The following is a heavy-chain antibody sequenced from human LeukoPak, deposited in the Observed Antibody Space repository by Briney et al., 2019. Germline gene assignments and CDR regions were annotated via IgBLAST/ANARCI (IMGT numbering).Heavy chain of an antibody. D-gene: IGHD6-19*01. V-gene: IGHV1-24*01. CDR1: GYTLTELS. Sequence: ASVKVSCKFSGYTLTELSMHWVRQAPGKGLEWMGGFDPEDGETIYAQKFQGRVTMTEDTSTDTAYMELSSLRSEDTAVYYCATTSSGWFQYFQHWGQGTLVTVSS. J-gene: IGHJ1*01. CDR2: FDPEDGET. CDR3: ATTSSGWFQYFQH.